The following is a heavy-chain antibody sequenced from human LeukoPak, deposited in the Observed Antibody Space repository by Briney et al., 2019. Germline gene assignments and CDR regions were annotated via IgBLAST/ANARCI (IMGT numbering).Heavy chain of an antibody. J-gene: IGHJ4*02. CDR2: IYHSGST. CDR1: GYSISSGYY. D-gene: IGHD5-24*01. CDR3: ARDGMAPGFDY. V-gene: IGHV4-38-2*02. Sequence: SETLSLTCTVSGYSISSGYYWGWIRQPPGKGLEWIGSIYHSGSTYYNPSLKSRVTISVDTSKNQFSLKLSSVTAADTAVYYCARDGMAPGFDYWGQGTLVTVSS.